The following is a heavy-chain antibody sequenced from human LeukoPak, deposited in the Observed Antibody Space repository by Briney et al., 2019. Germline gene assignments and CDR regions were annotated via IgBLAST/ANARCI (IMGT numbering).Heavy chain of an antibody. CDR1: RFTFSNAW. CDR3: ARYCRTSSCSSYSYYGMDV. CDR2: ISGSGGNT. V-gene: IGHV3-23*01. D-gene: IGHD2-2*01. Sequence: GGSLRLSCAASRFTFSNAWMSCVRQAPGKGLEWVSAISGSGGNTYYADSVKGRFTISRDNSKNTLFLQMNGLRGGDTAQYYCARYCRTSSCSSYSYYGMDVWGQGTTVTVSS. J-gene: IGHJ6*02.